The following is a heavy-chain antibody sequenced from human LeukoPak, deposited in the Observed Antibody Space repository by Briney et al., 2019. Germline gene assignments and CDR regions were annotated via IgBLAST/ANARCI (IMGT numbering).Heavy chain of an antibody. CDR3: AIHPDLDSPRRKYYFDY. Sequence: SETLSLTCSLSGGFISNYYWTWIRQPAGKGLEWIGRTYTSGTTNYSPSLKSRVTISVDTSKNQFSLKLSSVTAADTAVYYCAIHPDLDSPRRKYYFDYWGQGTLVTVSS. CDR2: TYTSGTT. D-gene: IGHD3/OR15-3a*01. V-gene: IGHV4-4*07. J-gene: IGHJ4*02. CDR1: GGFISNYY.